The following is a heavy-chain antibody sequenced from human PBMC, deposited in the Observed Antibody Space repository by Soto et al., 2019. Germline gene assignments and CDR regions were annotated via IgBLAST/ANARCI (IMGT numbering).Heavy chain of an antibody. CDR1: GFPFNDYS. J-gene: IGHJ4*02. CDR2: INPSSDSV. Sequence: EVQVVESGGGLVKPGGSLRLACAASGFPFNDYSWNWVRQAPGKGLEWVASINPSSDSVYYADAVKGRFTISSDKANNTLYLQINSLTAEDTAVYYCASPRGPSGYDLIDYWGQGTLVTVSS. D-gene: IGHD5-12*01. CDR3: ASPRGPSGYDLIDY. V-gene: IGHV3-21*02.